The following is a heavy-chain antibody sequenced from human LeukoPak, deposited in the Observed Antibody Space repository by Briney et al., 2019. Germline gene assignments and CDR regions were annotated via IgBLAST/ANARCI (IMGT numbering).Heavy chain of an antibody. J-gene: IGHJ3*02. CDR2: IIPIFGTT. CDR1: GGTFSSYS. D-gene: IGHD2-21*02. V-gene: IGHV1-69*06. CDR3: ARTVVVTAEHAFDI. Sequence: SVKVSCKASGGTFSSYSISWVRQAPGQGLEWMGGIIPIFGTTDYAQKFQGRVTITADKSTKTTYMELSSLRSGDTAVYYCARTVVVTAEHAFDIWGQGTMVTVSS.